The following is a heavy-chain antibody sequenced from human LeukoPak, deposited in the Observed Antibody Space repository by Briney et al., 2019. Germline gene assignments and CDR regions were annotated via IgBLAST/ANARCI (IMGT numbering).Heavy chain of an antibody. J-gene: IGHJ4*02. CDR3: ARVRALSYYDSSGDLSYFDY. D-gene: IGHD3-22*01. CDR1: GGSVSRYY. CDR2: MYYSGTT. V-gene: IGHV4-59*02. Sequence: SESLSLTCTVSGGSVSRYYWSWIRQPPGKGLEWIGYMYYSGTTNYNPSLKSRVTISVDTSENQFSLRLNSETAADTAVYYCARVRALSYYDSSGDLSYFDYWGQGTLVTV.